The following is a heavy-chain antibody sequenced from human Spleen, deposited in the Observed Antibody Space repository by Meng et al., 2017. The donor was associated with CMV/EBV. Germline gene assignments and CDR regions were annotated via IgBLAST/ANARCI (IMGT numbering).Heavy chain of an antibody. CDR1: GFTFSSYA. J-gene: IGHJ6*02. CDR2: ISGSGGST. D-gene: IGHD2-15*01. Sequence: GGSLRLSCAASGFTFSSYAMSWVRQAPGKGLEWVSAISGSGGSTYYADSVKGRFTISRDNSKNTLYLQMNSLRAEDTAVYYCATTSGGNYYYYGMDVWGQGTTVTVSS. CDR3: ATTSGGNYYYYGMDV. V-gene: IGHV3-23*01.